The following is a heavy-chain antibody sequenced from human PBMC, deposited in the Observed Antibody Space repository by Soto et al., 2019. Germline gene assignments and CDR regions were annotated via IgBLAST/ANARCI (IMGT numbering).Heavy chain of an antibody. D-gene: IGHD4-17*01. V-gene: IGHV3-15*01. CDR3: TEGGDDYGDYYFDY. Sequence: EVQLVESGGGLVKPGGSLRLSCAASGFTFSNAWMSWVRQAPGKGLEWVGRIKSKTDGGTTDYAAPVKGRFTISRDDSKNTLYLQMNSLKTEDTAVYYCTEGGDDYGDYYFDYWGQGTPVTVSS. CDR2: IKSKTDGGTT. CDR1: GFTFSNAW. J-gene: IGHJ4*02.